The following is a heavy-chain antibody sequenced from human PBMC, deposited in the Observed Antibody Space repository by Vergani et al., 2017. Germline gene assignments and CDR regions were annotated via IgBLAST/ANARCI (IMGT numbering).Heavy chain of an antibody. J-gene: IGHJ3*01. CDR1: GGSSSGYY. CDR2: INHSGST. D-gene: IGHD1-1*01. V-gene: IGHV4-34*01. Sequence: QVQLQQWGAGLLKPSETLSLTCAVYGGSSSGYYWSWNRQPPGKGLEWIGEINHSGSTNYNPSLKSRVTISVDTSKNQFSLKLSSVTAADTAVYYCARSIHLNGARFSVWGQGTMVTVSS. CDR3: ARSIHLNGARFSV.